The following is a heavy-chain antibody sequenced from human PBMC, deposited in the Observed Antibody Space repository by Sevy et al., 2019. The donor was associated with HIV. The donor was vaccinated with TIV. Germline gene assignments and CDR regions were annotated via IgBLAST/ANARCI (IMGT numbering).Heavy chain of an antibody. D-gene: IGHD2-15*01. J-gene: IGHJ4*02. CDR2: ISYDGSNK. V-gene: IGHV3-30-3*01. CDR3: ARDLPSSYCSGGSCYSLDY. Sequence: GGSLRLSCAASGFTFSSYAMRWVRQAPGKGLEWVAVISYDGSNKYYADSVKGRFTISRDNSKNTLYLQMNSLRAEDTAVYYCARDLPSSYCSGGSCYSLDYWGQGTLVTVSS. CDR1: GFTFSSYA.